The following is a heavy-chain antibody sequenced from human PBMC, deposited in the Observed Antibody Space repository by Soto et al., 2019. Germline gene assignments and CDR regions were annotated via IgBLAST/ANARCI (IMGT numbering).Heavy chain of an antibody. Sequence: SGPTLVNPTQTLTLTCTFSGFSLTTGGVGVGWIRQPPGKALEWLALIYWDGNERYSPSLKSRLTITKDTSKNQVVLTMTNMDPVDTATYYCVNSPDYDILTGYQDYFDYWGQGTLVTVSS. CDR3: VNSPDYDILTGYQDYFDY. CDR1: GFSLTTGGVG. J-gene: IGHJ4*02. V-gene: IGHV2-5*02. CDR2: IYWDGNE. D-gene: IGHD3-9*01.